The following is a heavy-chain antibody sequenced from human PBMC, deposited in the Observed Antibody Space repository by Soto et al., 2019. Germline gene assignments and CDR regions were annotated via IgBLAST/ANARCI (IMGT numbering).Heavy chain of an antibody. CDR3: ARGVGFGYYYFHMDL. D-gene: IGHD3-10*01. Sequence: KASETLSLTCTVSGDSVTSVSDYWSWIRQPPGKGMEWIGYIYYSGSADYNPSLGSRVTISIDTSKNQFSLKLTSVTAADTAVYYCARGVGFGYYYFHMDLWGQGTTVTVYS. CDR1: GDSVTSVSDY. J-gene: IGHJ6*02. CDR2: IYYSGSA. V-gene: IGHV4-61*01.